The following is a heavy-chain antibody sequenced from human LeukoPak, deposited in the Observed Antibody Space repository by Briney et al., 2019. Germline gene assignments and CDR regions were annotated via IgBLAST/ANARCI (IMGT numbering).Heavy chain of an antibody. CDR3: ATARSVSGYDLFDY. Sequence: PSETLSLTCAVYGGSFSGYYWSWIRQPPGKGLEWIGEINHSGSTNYNPSLKSRVTISVDTSKNQFSLKLSSVTAADTAVYYCATARSVSGYDLFDYWGQETLVTVSS. CDR1: GGSFSGYY. CDR2: INHSGST. J-gene: IGHJ4*02. D-gene: IGHD5-12*01. V-gene: IGHV4-34*01.